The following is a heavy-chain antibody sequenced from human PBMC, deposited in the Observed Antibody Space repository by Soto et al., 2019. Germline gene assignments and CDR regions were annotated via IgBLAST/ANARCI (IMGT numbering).Heavy chain of an antibody. CDR1: ENTFTNFF. CDR2: VNPTFGVT. CDR3: ARVTYGDYNFLDS. V-gene: IGHV1-46*01. Sequence: QGLLIQSGAEVRRPGATVKISCKASENTFTNFFFHWVRQAPGRSLEWLGMVNPTFGVTKYEQRFQGRLTMTGDTSTSTVFLEVRGLTSNDTALYFCARVTYGDYNFLDSWGHGTLVTVSS. J-gene: IGHJ5*01. D-gene: IGHD4-17*01.